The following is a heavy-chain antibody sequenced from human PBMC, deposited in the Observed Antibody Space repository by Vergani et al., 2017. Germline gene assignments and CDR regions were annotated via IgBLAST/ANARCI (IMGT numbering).Heavy chain of an antibody. D-gene: IGHD2-21*01. Sequence: QVQLVESGGGVVQPGRSLRLSCAASGFTFSSYGMHWVRQAPGKGLEWVAVIWYDGSNKYYADSVKGRFTISRDNSKNTLYLQMNSLRAEDTAVYYCARDSGGGDPYYYYMDVWGKGTTVTVSS. V-gene: IGHV3-33*01. CDR2: IWYDGSNK. J-gene: IGHJ6*03. CDR3: ARDSGGGDPYYYYMDV. CDR1: GFTFSSYG.